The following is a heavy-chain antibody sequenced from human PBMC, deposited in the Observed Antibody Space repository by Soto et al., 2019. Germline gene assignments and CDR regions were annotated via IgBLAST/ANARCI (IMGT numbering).Heavy chain of an antibody. D-gene: IGHD4-4*01. Sequence: EVQLLESGGGLVQPGGSLRLSCAASGFTFSDYAMSWVRQAPGKALDWVSAISSSGDHTFYADSVKGRFTISRDNSKNTLYLQVNSLRAEDTAVYYCAKLLRPGLQFFDFWGQGTRVTVSS. CDR1: GFTFSDYA. V-gene: IGHV3-23*01. J-gene: IGHJ4*02. CDR3: AKLLRPGLQFFDF. CDR2: ISSSGDHT.